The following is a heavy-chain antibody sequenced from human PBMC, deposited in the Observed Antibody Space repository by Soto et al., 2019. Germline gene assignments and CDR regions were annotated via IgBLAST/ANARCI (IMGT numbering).Heavy chain of an antibody. CDR1: GDSFSGYY. J-gene: IGHJ5*02. V-gene: IGHV4-4*07. D-gene: IGHD6-13*01. CDR3: AREAAETAGDGYWCDP. Sequence: QVQLQESGPRLVKPSDTLSLTCTVSGDSFSGYYWSWIRQSAGKGLEWIGRVYTSGNTDYNPSLRSRVTVSVDTSKNQFSLKLRFVTAADTAVYYCAREAAETAGDGYWCDPWGQGILVTVSS. CDR2: VYTSGNT.